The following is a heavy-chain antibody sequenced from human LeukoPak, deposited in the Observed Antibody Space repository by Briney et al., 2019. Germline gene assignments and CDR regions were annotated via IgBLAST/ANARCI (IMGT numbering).Heavy chain of an antibody. J-gene: IGHJ4*02. Sequence: GGSLRLSCAASGFSFSTLGLHGVRQPPGKGLEWVSHISKDESNKYYADSVKGRFTIYRDTSKNTLFLQMNSLRVEDTAVYYCAKDNPFLEYWGQGTPVTVSS. CDR1: GFSFSTLG. V-gene: IGHV3-30*18. CDR2: ISKDESNK. CDR3: AKDNPFLEY.